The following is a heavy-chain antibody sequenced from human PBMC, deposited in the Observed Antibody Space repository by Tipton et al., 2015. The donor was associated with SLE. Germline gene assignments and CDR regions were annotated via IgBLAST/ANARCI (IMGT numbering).Heavy chain of an antibody. V-gene: IGHV4-39*07. CDR3: ARIIAGHGDAFDV. Sequence: TLSLTCSVSGGSISSTYYWGWIRQPPGKGLEWIASIFYDGSTHYNPSLKSRLTISLDTSKNQFSLQLTPVTAADTAFYFCARIIAGHGDAFDVWGQGTMVTVSS. CDR1: GGSISSTYY. J-gene: IGHJ3*01. CDR2: IFYDGST.